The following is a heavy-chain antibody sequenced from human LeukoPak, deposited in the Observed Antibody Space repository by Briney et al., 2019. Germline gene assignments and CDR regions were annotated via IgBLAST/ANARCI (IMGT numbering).Heavy chain of an antibody. CDR1: GYTFTSYA. CDR3: ARGAQSAGYIDAFDI. V-gene: IGHV1-3*02. CDR2: SNAGNGNT. Sequence: ASVTVSCKASGYTFTSYAMNWVRQAPGQRLEWMGWSNAGNGNTKYSHEFQGRVTITRDTAESTAYMELSSRRAEDMAVYYCARGAQSAGYIDAFDIWGEGAMVTVSS. D-gene: IGHD6-13*01. J-gene: IGHJ3*02.